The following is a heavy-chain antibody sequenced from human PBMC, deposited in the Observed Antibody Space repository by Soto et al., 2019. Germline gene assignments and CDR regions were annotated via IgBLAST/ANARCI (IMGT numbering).Heavy chain of an antibody. V-gene: IGHV3-23*01. J-gene: IGHJ5*02. D-gene: IGHD2-2*01. CDR3: AKDRESQLLHANYQFNYFDP. CDR1: GFTFSNYA. CDR2: ISGAGESI. Sequence: GGSLRLSCAASGFTFSNYAMHWVRQAPGKGLEWVSAISGAGESIYYADSLKGRFSISRDNSKDTLYLQMNSLRAEDTAVYYCAKDRESQLLHANYQFNYFDPWGQGTLVTVSS.